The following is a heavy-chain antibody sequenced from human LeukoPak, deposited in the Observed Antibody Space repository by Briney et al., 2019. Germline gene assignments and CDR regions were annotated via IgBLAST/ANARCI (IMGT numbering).Heavy chain of an antibody. D-gene: IGHD6-13*01. V-gene: IGHV5-51*01. CDR3: ARLGSSWYFPKDFQH. CDR2: IYPGVSDT. CDR1: GYSFTSYW. Sequence: GESLKISCKGSGYSFTSYWIGWVRQMPGKGLEWMGIIYPGVSDTRYSPSFQGQVTISADKSISTAYLQWSSLKASDTAMYHCARLGSSWYFPKDFQHWGQGTLVTVSS. J-gene: IGHJ1*01.